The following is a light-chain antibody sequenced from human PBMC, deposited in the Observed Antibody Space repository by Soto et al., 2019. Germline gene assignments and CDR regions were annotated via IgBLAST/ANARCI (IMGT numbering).Light chain of an antibody. V-gene: IGKV3-20*01. J-gene: IGKJ1*01. CDR3: QQYGSSPWT. CDR2: GAS. Sequence: EIVLTQSPDTLSLSPGEGATLSCRASQSVSNNYLAWYQQKPGQAPRLLMYGASSRATGIPDRFSGGGSGTDFTLTLGRLEPEDFAVYYCQQYGSSPWTFGQGTKVEIK. CDR1: QSVSNNY.